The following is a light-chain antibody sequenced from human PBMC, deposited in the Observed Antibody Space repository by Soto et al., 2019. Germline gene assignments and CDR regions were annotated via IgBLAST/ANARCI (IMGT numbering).Light chain of an antibody. CDR1: QGISNY. CDR3: QKYDSAPWT. Sequence: DVQMTQSPSSLSASVRDRVTITCRASQGISNYLAWYQQKPGKVPKLLIYAASTLQSGVPSRFSSSGSGTDFTLTISSLQPEDVATYYCQKYDSAPWTFGQGTKVEIK. J-gene: IGKJ1*01. V-gene: IGKV1-27*01. CDR2: AAS.